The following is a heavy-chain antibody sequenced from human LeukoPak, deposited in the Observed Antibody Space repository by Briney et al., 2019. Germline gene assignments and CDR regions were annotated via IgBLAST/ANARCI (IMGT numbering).Heavy chain of an antibody. CDR1: GFTFSSYE. D-gene: IGHD3-9*01. Sequence: GGSLRLSCAASGFTFSSYEMNWVRQAPGKGLEWVSYISSSGSTIYYADSVKGRFTISRDNAKNSLYLQMNSLRAEDTAVYYCARDGDYDILIGDLYYFDYWGQGTLVTVSS. J-gene: IGHJ4*02. V-gene: IGHV3-48*03. CDR3: ARDGDYDILIGDLYYFDY. CDR2: ISSSGSTI.